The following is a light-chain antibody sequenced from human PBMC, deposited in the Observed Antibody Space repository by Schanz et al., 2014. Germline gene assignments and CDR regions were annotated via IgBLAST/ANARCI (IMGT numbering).Light chain of an antibody. V-gene: IGKV3-20*01. Sequence: EIVLTQSPATLSLSPGEGAALSCRASQSVNTFLAWYQQKPGQAPRLLIYGASNRATGIPARFSGSGSGTDFTLTISRLEPEDFAVYFCQQYGSSPLTFGGGTKVEI. CDR3: QQYGSSPLT. J-gene: IGKJ4*01. CDR1: QSVNTF. CDR2: GAS.